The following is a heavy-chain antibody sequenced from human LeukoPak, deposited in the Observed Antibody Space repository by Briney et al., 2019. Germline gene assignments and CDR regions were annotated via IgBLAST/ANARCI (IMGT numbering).Heavy chain of an antibody. D-gene: IGHD1-1*01. V-gene: IGHV4-39*01. CDR2: IDYRGST. Sequence: SETLSLTCTVSGDSITSNSFYWGWIRQPPRKGLEWIANIDYRGSTYYNPSLKSRVTISVDTSKNQFSLKLSSVTAADTAVYYCARRLKGSGRTGYWGQGTLVTVSS. CDR1: GDSITSNSFY. CDR3: ARRLKGSGRTGY. J-gene: IGHJ4*02.